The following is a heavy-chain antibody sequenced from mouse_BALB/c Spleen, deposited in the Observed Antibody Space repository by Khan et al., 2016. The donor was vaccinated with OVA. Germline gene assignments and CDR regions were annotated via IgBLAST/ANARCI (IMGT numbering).Heavy chain of an antibody. V-gene: IGHV5-6*01. D-gene: IGHD1-1*01. J-gene: IGHJ3*01. CDR3: ARLAYYYDSEGFAY. CDR2: ISTGGHYT. CDR1: GFTFSTYG. Sequence: EVELVESGGDLVEPGGSLKLSCAASGFTFSTYGMSWVRQTPDKRLEWVATISTGGHYTYYPDSLRGRFTISRDNAKNTLYLQMTRLKSEDTAMVYCARLAYYYDSEGFAYWGQGTLVTVSA.